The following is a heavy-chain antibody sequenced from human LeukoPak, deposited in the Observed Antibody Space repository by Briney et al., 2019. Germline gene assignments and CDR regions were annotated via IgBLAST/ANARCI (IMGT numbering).Heavy chain of an antibody. Sequence: SETLSLTCTVSGGSISSYYWSWIRQPAGKGLEWIGRIYTSGSTNYNPSLKSRGTMSVDTSKNQFSLKLSSVTAADTAVYYCARGLIAAAGTTYYFDYWGQGTLVTVSS. J-gene: IGHJ4*02. CDR2: IYTSGST. CDR1: GGSISSYY. CDR3: ARGLIAAAGTTYYFDY. D-gene: IGHD6-13*01. V-gene: IGHV4-4*07.